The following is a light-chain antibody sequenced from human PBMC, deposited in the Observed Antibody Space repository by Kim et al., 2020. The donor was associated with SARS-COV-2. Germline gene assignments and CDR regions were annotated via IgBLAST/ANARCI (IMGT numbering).Light chain of an antibody. CDR1: SLRNYY. CDR3: KSRDSSVNSVVV. Sequence: SSELTQDPAVSVALGQTVRITCQGDSLRNYYANWYQQKPGQAPVLLIHGKNNRPSGIPDRFSGSYSGNTASLTITGAQAEDEATYYCKSRDSSVNSVVVFGGGTQLTVL. V-gene: IGLV3-19*01. CDR2: GKN. J-gene: IGLJ7*01.